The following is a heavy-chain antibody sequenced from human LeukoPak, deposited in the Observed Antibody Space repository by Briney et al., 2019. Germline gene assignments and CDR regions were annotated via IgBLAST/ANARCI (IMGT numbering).Heavy chain of an antibody. CDR3: ARSSGSLFDY. Sequence: ASETLSLTCAVYGGSFSGYYWSWIRQPPGKGLEWIGEINHSGSTNYNPSLKSRVTISVDTSKNQFSLKLSSVTAADTAVYYCARSSGSLFDYWGQGTLVTVSS. J-gene: IGHJ4*02. CDR1: GGSFSGYY. D-gene: IGHD1-26*01. V-gene: IGHV4-34*01. CDR2: INHSGST.